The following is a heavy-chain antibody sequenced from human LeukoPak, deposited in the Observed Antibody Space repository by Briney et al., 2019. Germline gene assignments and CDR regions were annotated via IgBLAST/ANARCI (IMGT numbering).Heavy chain of an antibody. CDR1: GGSISSYY. V-gene: IGHV4-59*07. CDR2: IYYTGIP. CDR3: ATQQWIGTFHY. Sequence: SDALSLTCTVSGGSISSYYWSWIRQPPGKGLEWIGYIYYTGIPTYNPSLKSRLTISLDTSKSQFSLQLTSVTAADTAVYYCATQQWIGTFHYWGQGALVTVSS. D-gene: IGHD3-10*01. J-gene: IGHJ4*02.